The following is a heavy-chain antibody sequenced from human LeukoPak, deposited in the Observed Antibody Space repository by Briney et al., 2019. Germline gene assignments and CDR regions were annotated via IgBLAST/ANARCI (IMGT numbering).Heavy chain of an antibody. CDR1: GYRFTGYW. J-gene: IGHJ4*02. D-gene: IGHD1-26*01. CDR3: ARREYTGSYYYFHY. Sequence: GESLKISCKGYGYRFTGYWIAWVRQMPGKGLEWMGIIYPDDSDTRYSPSFQGQVSISADKSITTAYLQWSSLKASDTALYYCARREYTGSYYYFHYWGQGTLVTVSS. CDR2: IYPDDSDT. V-gene: IGHV5-51*01.